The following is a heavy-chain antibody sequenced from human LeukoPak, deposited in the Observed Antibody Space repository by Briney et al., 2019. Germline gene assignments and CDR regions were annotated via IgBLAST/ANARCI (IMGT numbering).Heavy chain of an antibody. V-gene: IGHV3-48*01. D-gene: IGHD4-17*01. CDR2: ISSSSSTI. CDR1: GFTFSSYS. J-gene: IGHJ4*02. Sequence: GGSLRLSCAASGFTFSSYSMNWVRQAPGKGLEWVSYISSSSSTIYYADSVKGRLTISRDNAKNSLYLQMNSLRAEDTAVYHCAKERYGDEDYWGQGTLVTVSS. CDR3: AKERYGDEDY.